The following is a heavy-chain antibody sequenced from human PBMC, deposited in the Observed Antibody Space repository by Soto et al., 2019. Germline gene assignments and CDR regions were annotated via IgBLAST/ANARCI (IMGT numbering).Heavy chain of an antibody. J-gene: IGHJ4*02. D-gene: IGHD3-9*01. CDR1: GYTFTSSD. V-gene: IGHV1-8*01. CDR3: ARREVLKLGDWLVN. CDR2: MNPNTGDT. Sequence: QVQLVQSGAEVKKPGVSVKVSCKASGYTFTSSDINWVRQATGQGLEWMGWMNPNTGDTGYGQKFQGRVTLTRNTSITTAYMELSSLTSEDTAIYYCARREVLKLGDWLVNWGQGTLVTVSS.